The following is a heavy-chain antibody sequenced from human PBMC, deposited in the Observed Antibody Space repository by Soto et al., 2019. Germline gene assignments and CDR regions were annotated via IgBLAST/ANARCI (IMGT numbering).Heavy chain of an antibody. CDR2: IYYRGNA. D-gene: IGHD3-9*01. J-gene: IGHJ4*02. CDR1: DDSINSDKFY. Sequence: HLQLQESGPGLVKPSETLSLMCSVSDDSINSDKFYCGWIRQPPGKALEWIGSIYYRGNAYYNPSLQTRVTISLDKSKSQFSLKLNSVTAADSAVYFCARLEGLATISYYFDFWGPGALVTVSS. CDR3: ARLEGLATISYYFDF. V-gene: IGHV4-39*01.